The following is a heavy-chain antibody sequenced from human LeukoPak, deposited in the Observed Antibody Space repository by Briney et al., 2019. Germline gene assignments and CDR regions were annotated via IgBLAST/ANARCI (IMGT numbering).Heavy chain of an antibody. J-gene: IGHJ4*02. D-gene: IGHD3-22*01. CDR3: SKDRPNYYHSSGSYYKRSGDY. CDR1: GFTFNTFA. Sequence: GGSLRLSCAASGFTFNTFAMSWVRQAPGRGLEWVSSISRSGEFTYYVDSLKGRFTISRDNSKNTLYLQMSRLTADDTAVYYCSKDRPNYYHSSGSYYKRSGDYWGQGTLVTVSS. CDR2: ISRSGEFT. V-gene: IGHV3-23*01.